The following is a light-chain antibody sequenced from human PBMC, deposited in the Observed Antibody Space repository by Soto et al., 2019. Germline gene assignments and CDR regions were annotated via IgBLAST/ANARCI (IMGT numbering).Light chain of an antibody. CDR3: SSYTSSSTLVV. Sequence: QSALTQPASVSGSPGQSITISCTGTSSDVGGYNYVSWYQQHPGKAPKRMIYDVSNRPSGVSNRFSGSKSGNTASLTISGLQAEDEADYYCSSYTSSSTLVVFGGGIKLTVL. CDR1: SSDVGGYNY. J-gene: IGLJ2*01. V-gene: IGLV2-14*01. CDR2: DVS.